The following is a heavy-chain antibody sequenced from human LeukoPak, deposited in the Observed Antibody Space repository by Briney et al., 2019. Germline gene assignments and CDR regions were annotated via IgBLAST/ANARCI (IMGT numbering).Heavy chain of an antibody. J-gene: IGHJ4*02. Sequence: GGSLRLSCAASGFTFSSYAMSWVRQAPGKGLEWVSAISGSGGSTCYADSVKGRFTISRDNSKNTLYLQMNSLRAEDTAVYYCAKPITIFGVVIDYDYWGQGTLVTVSS. CDR2: ISGSGGST. V-gene: IGHV3-23*01. CDR3: AKPITIFGVVIDYDY. D-gene: IGHD3-3*01. CDR1: GFTFSSYA.